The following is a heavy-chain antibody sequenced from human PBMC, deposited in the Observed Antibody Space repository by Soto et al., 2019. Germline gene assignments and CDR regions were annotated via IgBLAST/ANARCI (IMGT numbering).Heavy chain of an antibody. CDR1: GYTFTNYG. Sequence: QVQLVQSGAEVKKPGDSVKVSCRASGYTFTNYGLSWVRQAPGQGLEWMGWINTYNGYTNYAQRLQGRVTMTTDTSTSTAYTELSSLRSDDTAIYYCARDLSLDHQVAPDYWGQGTLVTVSS. CDR3: ARDLSLDHQVAPDY. D-gene: IGHD2-2*01. V-gene: IGHV1-18*01. J-gene: IGHJ4*02. CDR2: INTYNGYT.